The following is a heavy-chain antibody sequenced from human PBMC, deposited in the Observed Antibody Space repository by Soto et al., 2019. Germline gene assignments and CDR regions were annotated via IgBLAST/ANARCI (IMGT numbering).Heavy chain of an antibody. CDR2: IYYTGST. CDR3: ARDSGYDYKYLDY. V-gene: IGHV4-31*03. D-gene: IGHD5-12*01. J-gene: IGHJ4*02. CDR1: GGSISSGGYY. Sequence: QVQLQESGPGLAKPSQTLSLNCTVSGGSISSGGYYWSWIRQHPGKGLEWIGYIYYTGSTYYNPSLKSRVTISVDTFKNQFSLRLSSVTAADTAVYYCARDSGYDYKYLDYWGKGTRVTVSS.